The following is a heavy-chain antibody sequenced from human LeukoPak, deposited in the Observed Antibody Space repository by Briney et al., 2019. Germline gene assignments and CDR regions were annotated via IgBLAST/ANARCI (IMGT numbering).Heavy chain of an antibody. J-gene: IGHJ3*02. Sequence: GGSLRLSCAASGFTFSSYAMHWVRQAPGKGLEWGAVISYDGSNKYYADSVKGRFTISRDNSKNTLYLQMNSLRAEDTAVYYCERDSTRWIQLWPDAFDIWGQGTMVTVSS. CDR2: ISYDGSNK. D-gene: IGHD5-18*01. CDR1: GFTFSSYA. CDR3: ERDSTRWIQLWPDAFDI. V-gene: IGHV3-30-3*01.